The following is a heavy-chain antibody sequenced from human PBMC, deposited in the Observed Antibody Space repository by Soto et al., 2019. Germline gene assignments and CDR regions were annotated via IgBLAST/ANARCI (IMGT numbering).Heavy chain of an antibody. V-gene: IGHV3-53*01. J-gene: IGHJ3*01. CDR3: ATWHEREHAYDV. CDR2: LYDVDGS. Sequence: GGSLRLSCAAFGLTVSGKKYVAWVRQAPGKGLEWVSALYDVDGSFYADSVKGRFTTSSDSSKTTVYLQMNGLRPDDTAVYYCATWHEREHAYDVWGQGXTVTVSS. D-gene: IGHD1-1*01. CDR1: GLTVSGKKY.